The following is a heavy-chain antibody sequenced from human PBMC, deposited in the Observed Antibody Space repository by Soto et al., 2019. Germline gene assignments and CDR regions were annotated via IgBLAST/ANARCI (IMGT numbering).Heavy chain of an antibody. Sequence: SETLSVTRTVSGGSISSGGYYWSWIRQHPGKGLEWIGYIYNSGSTYYNASLKSRVTISADTSRNQFSLQMNSVTAADTAVYYCARDPEWWGKGTMVTVS. J-gene: IGHJ3*01. CDR2: IYNSGST. D-gene: IGHD2-8*01. V-gene: IGHV4-31*03. CDR3: ARDPEW. CDR1: GGSISSGGYY.